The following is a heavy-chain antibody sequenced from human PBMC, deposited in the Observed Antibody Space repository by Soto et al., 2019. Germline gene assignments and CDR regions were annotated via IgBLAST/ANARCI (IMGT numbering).Heavy chain of an antibody. Sequence: SETLSLTCTVSGGSISSYYWSWIRQPPGKGLEWIGYIYYSGSTNYNPSLKSRVTISVDTSKNQFSLKLSSVTAADTAVYYCARVNYYDSSGYPRFDPWGQGTLVTV. CDR1: GGSISSYY. D-gene: IGHD3-22*01. J-gene: IGHJ5*02. CDR3: ARVNYYDSSGYPRFDP. V-gene: IGHV4-59*01. CDR2: IYYSGST.